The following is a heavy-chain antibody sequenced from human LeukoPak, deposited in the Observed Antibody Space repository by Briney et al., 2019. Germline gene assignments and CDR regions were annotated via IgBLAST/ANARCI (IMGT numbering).Heavy chain of an antibody. J-gene: IGHJ4*02. CDR3: ARAATLYYFDY. D-gene: IGHD2-15*01. CDR1: GGSISSSNW. Sequence: PSETLSLTCAVSGGSISSSNWWSWVRQPPGKGLEWIGEIYHSGSTNYNPSLKSRVTISVDTPKNQFSLKPSSATAADTAVYYCARAATLYYFDYWGQGTLVTVSS. CDR2: IYHSGST. V-gene: IGHV4-4*02.